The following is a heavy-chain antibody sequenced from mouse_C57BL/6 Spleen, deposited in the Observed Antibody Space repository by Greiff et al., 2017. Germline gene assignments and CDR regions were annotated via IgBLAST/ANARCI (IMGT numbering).Heavy chain of an antibody. CDR2: IYPGSGNT. D-gene: IGHD4-1*01. CDR3: ARSGTGFAY. Sequence: VKLMESGAELVRPGASVKLSCKASGYTFTDYYINWVKQRPGQGLEWIARIYPGSGNTYYNEKFKGKATLTAEKSSSTAYMQLSSLTSEDSAVYFCARSGTGFAYWGQGTLVTVSA. J-gene: IGHJ3*01. CDR1: GYTFTDYY. V-gene: IGHV1-76*01.